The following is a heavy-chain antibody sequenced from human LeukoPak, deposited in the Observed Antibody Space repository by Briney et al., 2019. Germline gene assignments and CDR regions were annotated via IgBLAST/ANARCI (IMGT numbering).Heavy chain of an antibody. CDR3: AKSLLGELHHQELDY. CDR1: GFTFSSYG. J-gene: IGHJ4*02. D-gene: IGHD1-26*01. CDR2: IRYDGSNK. V-gene: IGHV3-30*02. Sequence: PGGSLRLSCAASGFTFSSYGMHWVRQAPGKGLEWVAFIRYDGSNKYYADSVKGRFTISRDNSKNTLHLQMNSLRAEDTAVYYCAKSLLGELHHQELDYWGQGTLVTVSS.